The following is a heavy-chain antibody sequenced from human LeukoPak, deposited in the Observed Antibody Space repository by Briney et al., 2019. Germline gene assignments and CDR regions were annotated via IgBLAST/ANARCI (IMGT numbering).Heavy chain of an antibody. CDR3: AKDSVAGSLYYFDY. CDR1: GFTFRSYV. V-gene: IGHV3-23*01. Sequence: GGSLRLSCAASGFTFRSYVMSWVRQAPGKGLEWVSSLSGSGDSTYYADSVKGRFTISRDNSKNTVYLQMNSLRAEDTAVYYCAKDSVAGSLYYFDYWGPGTLVTVSS. CDR2: LSGSGDST. J-gene: IGHJ4*02. D-gene: IGHD6-19*01.